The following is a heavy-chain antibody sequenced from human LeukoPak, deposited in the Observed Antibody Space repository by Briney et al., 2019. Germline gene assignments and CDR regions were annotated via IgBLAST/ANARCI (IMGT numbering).Heavy chain of an antibody. CDR1: GGTFSSYT. J-gene: IGHJ4*02. CDR2: IIPILGIA. D-gene: IGHD6-6*01. Sequence: SVKVSCKASGGTFSSYTISWVRQAPGQGLEWMGRIIPILGIANYAQNFQGRVTITADKSTSTAYMELSSLRSEDTAVYYCARSRGHLAARPWNYWGQGTLVTVSS. CDR3: ARSRGHLAARPWNY. V-gene: IGHV1-69*02.